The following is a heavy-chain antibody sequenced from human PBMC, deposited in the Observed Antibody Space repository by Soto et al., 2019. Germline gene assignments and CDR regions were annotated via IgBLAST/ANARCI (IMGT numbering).Heavy chain of an antibody. CDR3: ATLGNYYGMDV. J-gene: IGHJ6*02. CDR1: GFNFGVFG. CDR2: LSYEGSEE. V-gene: IGHV3-33*03. Sequence: GGSLRLSCAASGFNFGVFGMHWVRQAPGKGLEWLSVLSYEGSEEYYADSVRGRFTISRDNSKNTLFLQMDSLRAEDTAVYYCATLGNYYGMDVWGQGTTVTVSS.